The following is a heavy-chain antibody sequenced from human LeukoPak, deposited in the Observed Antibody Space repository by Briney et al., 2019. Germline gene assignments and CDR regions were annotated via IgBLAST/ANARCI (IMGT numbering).Heavy chain of an antibody. CDR2: INPNSGGT. D-gene: IGHD4-17*01. CDR3: ARTIDVTTNYGMDV. CDR1: AYTFTGYY. J-gene: IGHJ6*02. Sequence: ASVKVSSKASAYTFTGYYMNWVRQAPGQGLEWMGWINPNSGGTNYAQKFQGRVTMTRDTSISTAYMELSRLRSDDTAVYYCARTIDVTTNYGMDVWGQGTTVTVSS. V-gene: IGHV1-2*02.